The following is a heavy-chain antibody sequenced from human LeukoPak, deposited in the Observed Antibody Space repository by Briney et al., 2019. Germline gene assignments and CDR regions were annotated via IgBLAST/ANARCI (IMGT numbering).Heavy chain of an antibody. J-gene: IGHJ6*02. D-gene: IGHD3-10*01. V-gene: IGHV1-46*01. CDR1: GYTFISYY. Sequence: ASVKVSCKASGYTFISYYMNWVRQAPGQGLEWMGIINPSGGSTSYAQKSQGRVTMTRDTSTSTVYMELSSLRSEDTAVYYCARALSSYYGSGSYYPIPVGMDVWGQGTTVTVS. CDR3: ARALSSYYGSGSYYPIPVGMDV. CDR2: INPSGGST.